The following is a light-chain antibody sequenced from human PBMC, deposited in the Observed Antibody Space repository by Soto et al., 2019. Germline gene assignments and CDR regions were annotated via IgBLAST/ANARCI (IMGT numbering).Light chain of an antibody. CDR1: QSISSY. CDR2: AAS. V-gene: IGKV1-39*01. CDR3: QQSYSTPRT. J-gene: IGKJ1*01. Sequence: DVQMTQSPSSLSASVVDTFTITFLASQSISSYLNWYQQKPGKAPKLLIYAASSLQSGVPSRFSGSGSGTDFTLTISSLQPEDFATYYCQQSYSTPRTFGQGTKVDNK.